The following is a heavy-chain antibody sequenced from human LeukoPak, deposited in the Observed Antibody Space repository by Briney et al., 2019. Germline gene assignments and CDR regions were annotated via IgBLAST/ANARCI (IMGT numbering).Heavy chain of an antibody. D-gene: IGHD2-21*02. CDR1: GFTFSSYE. V-gene: IGHV3-48*03. J-gene: IGHJ6*04. CDR3: ARVCGGDCYSYYYYYCGMDV. CDR2: ISSSGSTI. Sequence: GGSLRLSCAASGFTFSSYEMNWVRQAPGKGLEWVSYISSSGSTIYYADSVKGRFTISRDNAKNSLYLQMNSLRAEDTAVYYCARVCGGDCYSYYYYYCGMDVWGKGTTVTVSS.